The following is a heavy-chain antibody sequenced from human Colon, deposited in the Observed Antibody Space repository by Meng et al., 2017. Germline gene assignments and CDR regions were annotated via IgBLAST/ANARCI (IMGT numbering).Heavy chain of an antibody. J-gene: IGHJ3*02. Sequence: VQVVDSGGGLIRPGVSLTLSRVVSGFNVNHYYMDWVRQAPGKGLEWVSVIYSGGSTYYTDSVMGRFTISRDTSKNTVFLQMHNLRAEDTAVYYCARENTYFGSGQNDAFDIWGQGTLVTVSS. CDR1: GFNVNHYY. V-gene: IGHV3-53*01. CDR2: IYSGGST. CDR3: ARENTYFGSGQNDAFDI. D-gene: IGHD3-9*01.